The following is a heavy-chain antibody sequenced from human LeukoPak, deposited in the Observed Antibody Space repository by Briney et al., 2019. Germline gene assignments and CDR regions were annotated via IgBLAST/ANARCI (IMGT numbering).Heavy chain of an antibody. J-gene: IGHJ6*02. D-gene: IGHD6-6*01. CDR2: ISSGGTTI. CDR3: ARDLWRSRGARYYGMDV. V-gene: IGHV3-48*03. Sequence: PGGSLRLSCAASGFTFSSYETNWVRQAPGKGLEWVSYISSGGTTIYYPDSVKGRFTISRDNAKNSLYLQMNSLRAEDTAVYYCARDLWRSRGARYYGMDVWGQGTTVTVS. CDR1: GFTFSSYE.